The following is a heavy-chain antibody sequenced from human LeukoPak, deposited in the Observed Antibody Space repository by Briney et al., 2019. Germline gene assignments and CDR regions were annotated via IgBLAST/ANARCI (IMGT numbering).Heavy chain of an antibody. J-gene: IGHJ1*01. Sequence: ASVKVSCKASGYTFTGYYIHWVRQAPGQGLEWMGWINPNSGGTNFAQKFQGRVTMTRDTSISTAYMELSRLRADDTAVYYCARGSFSADAPLVLDYFHHWGQGTLVSDSS. CDR2: INPNSGGT. D-gene: IGHD5-18*01. CDR3: ARGSFSADAPLVLDYFHH. CDR1: GYTFTGYY. V-gene: IGHV1-2*02.